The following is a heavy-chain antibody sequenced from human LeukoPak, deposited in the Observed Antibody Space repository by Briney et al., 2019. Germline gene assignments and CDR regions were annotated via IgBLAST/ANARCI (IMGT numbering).Heavy chain of an antibody. CDR1: GFTFSSYG. Sequence: GGSLRLSCAASGFTFSSYGMHWVRQAPGKGLVWVSCINSDGSSTRYADSVKGRFTISRDNAKNTLYLQMNSLRAEDTAVYYCARDWRYSNYVAANWFDPWGQGTLVTVSS. J-gene: IGHJ5*02. CDR2: INSDGSST. CDR3: ARDWRYSNYVAANWFDP. V-gene: IGHV3-74*01. D-gene: IGHD4-11*01.